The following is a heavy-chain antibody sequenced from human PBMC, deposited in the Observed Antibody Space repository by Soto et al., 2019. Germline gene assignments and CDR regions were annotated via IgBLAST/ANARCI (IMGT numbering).Heavy chain of an antibody. J-gene: IGHJ4*02. Sequence: SETLSLTCTVSGGSVSSANYYWSWLRQPPGKGLEWIAYIYYSGTTNYKPSLKSRVTISVDTSKKQFYLKLNSVTAADTAVFYCAREEMATFYYFDHWGQGTLVTVSS. CDR1: GGSVSSANYY. V-gene: IGHV4-61*01. CDR3: AREEMATFYYFDH. CDR2: IYYSGTT. D-gene: IGHD5-12*01.